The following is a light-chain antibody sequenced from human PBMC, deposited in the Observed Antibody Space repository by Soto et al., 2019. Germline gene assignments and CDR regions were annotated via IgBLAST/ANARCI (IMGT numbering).Light chain of an antibody. CDR2: GAS. J-gene: IGKJ5*01. Sequence: EIVMTHSPATLSVSPGERATLSCRASQSVSSNLAWYQQKPGRAPRLLIYGASTRATGIPARFSCSGSGTEFTLTISSLQSEDFAVYYCQQRGDWPPITFGQGTRLEIK. CDR3: QQRGDWPPIT. V-gene: IGKV3-15*01. CDR1: QSVSSN.